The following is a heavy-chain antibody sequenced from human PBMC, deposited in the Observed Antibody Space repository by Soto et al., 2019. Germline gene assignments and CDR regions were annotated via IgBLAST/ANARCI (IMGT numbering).Heavy chain of an antibody. CDR2: ISGSGGST. CDR1: VFTFSSYA. Sequence: PGGSLRLSCASSVFTFSSYAMSWVRHSPGKGLEWVSAISGSGGSTYYADSVKGRFTISRDNSKNTLYLRMNSLRAEDTAVYYCAKSHANPTRKGNGKYYASSGYPDYWGHGTPVTVSX. V-gene: IGHV3-23*01. J-gene: IGHJ4*01. CDR3: AKSHANPTRKGNGKYYASSGYPDY. D-gene: IGHD3-22*01.